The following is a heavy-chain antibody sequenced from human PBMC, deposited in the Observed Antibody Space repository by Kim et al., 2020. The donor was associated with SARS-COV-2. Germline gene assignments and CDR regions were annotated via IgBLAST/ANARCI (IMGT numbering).Heavy chain of an antibody. Sequence: YVDSVKGRFTISRDNAKNSLFLQMNSLSAEDTAMYYCARGDRSRNDAFDIRGQGTMVTVSS. D-gene: IGHD1-1*01. J-gene: IGHJ3*02. CDR3: ARGDRSRNDAFDI. V-gene: IGHV3-7*01.